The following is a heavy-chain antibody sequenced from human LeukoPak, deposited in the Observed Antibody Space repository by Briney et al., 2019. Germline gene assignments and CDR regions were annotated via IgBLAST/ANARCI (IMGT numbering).Heavy chain of an antibody. CDR3: ARNLRYFDWLLSNYYYYMDV. Sequence: GGSLRLSCAVSGFSVSSNYMSWVRQAPGKGLEWVSVIYSGVRTYYADSVKGQFTISRDNSKNTLYLQMNSLRAEDTAVYYCARNLRYFDWLLSNYYYYMDVWGKGTTVTVS. J-gene: IGHJ6*03. D-gene: IGHD3-9*01. CDR2: IYSGVRT. CDR1: GFSVSSNY. V-gene: IGHV3-66*02.